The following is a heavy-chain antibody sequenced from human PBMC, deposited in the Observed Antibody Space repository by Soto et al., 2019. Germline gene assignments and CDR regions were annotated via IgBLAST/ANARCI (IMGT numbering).Heavy chain of an antibody. CDR2: ITSSGGNA. CDR1: GFSFKDYY. J-gene: IGHJ4*01. Sequence: GGSLRLSCAASGFSFKDYYMSWVRQTPEKGLEWISTITSSGGNAYYAASVKGRVTISRDNAHNSLYLQMSGLRAEDTALYYCARDMYTHYVHYFDLWGQGTLVTVSS. V-gene: IGHV3-11*01. CDR3: ARDMYTHYVHYFDL. D-gene: IGHD3-16*01.